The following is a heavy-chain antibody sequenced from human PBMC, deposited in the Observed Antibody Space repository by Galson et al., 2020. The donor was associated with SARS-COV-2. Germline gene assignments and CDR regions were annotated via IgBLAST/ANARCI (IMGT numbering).Heavy chain of an antibody. CDR3: ARDRDKWLQFLGVGSDY. V-gene: IGHV3-30*01. CDR1: GFTFNFYA. Sequence: GSLRLSCAASGFTFNFYAMHWVRQAPGKGLEWVAVISYDGSNKFYADSVKGRFTISRDNSKNTLFLQMNSLRAEDTAVYFCARDRDKWLQFLGVGSDYWGQGTLVTVSS. J-gene: IGHJ4*02. D-gene: IGHD5-12*01. CDR2: ISYDGSNK.